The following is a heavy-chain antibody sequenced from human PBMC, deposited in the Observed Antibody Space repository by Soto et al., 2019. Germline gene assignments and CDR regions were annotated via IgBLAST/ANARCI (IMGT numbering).Heavy chain of an antibody. CDR1: GFTFTDYA. CDR3: ARGSSGYISSWYYFDY. V-gene: IGHV3-23*01. D-gene: IGHD6-13*01. Sequence: GGSLRLSCAASGFTFTDYALSWVRQAPRKGLEWVATISGIGGSTYLADSVKGRLSISRDNSKNTVSLLMNSLRAEDTAVYFCARGSSGYISSWYYFDYWGRGTLVTISS. J-gene: IGHJ4*02. CDR2: ISGIGGST.